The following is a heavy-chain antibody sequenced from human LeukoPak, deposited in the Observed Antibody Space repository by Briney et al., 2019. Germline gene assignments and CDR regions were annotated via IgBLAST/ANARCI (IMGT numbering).Heavy chain of an antibody. J-gene: IGHJ4*02. D-gene: IGHD3-10*01. CDR3: ARSEYYYGSGSYSDY. CDR1: GYRFTTYW. V-gene: IGHV5-51*01. Sequence: GESLKICCKGSGYRFTTYWIAWVRQMPGKGLEWMGIIHPGDSDTRYSPSFQGQVSISADKSISAAYLQWSSLKASDTAMYYCARSEYYYGSGSYSDYWGQGTLVTVSS. CDR2: IHPGDSDT.